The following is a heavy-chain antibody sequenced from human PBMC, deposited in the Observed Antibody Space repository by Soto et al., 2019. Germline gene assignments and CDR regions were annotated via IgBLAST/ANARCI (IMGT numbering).Heavy chain of an antibody. V-gene: IGHV4-31*03. CDR1: GGSITSGGYY. CDR3: ARETPGGDFHY. CDR2: IYHSGST. J-gene: IGHJ4*02. Sequence: KASETLSLTCTVSGGSITSGGYYWTWIRQHPGKGLEWIGYIYHSGSTFYNPSLKSRVTISPDTSWTQFSLNLSSVTAADTAVYYCARETPGGDFHYWGQGIQVTVYS. D-gene: IGHD3-10*01.